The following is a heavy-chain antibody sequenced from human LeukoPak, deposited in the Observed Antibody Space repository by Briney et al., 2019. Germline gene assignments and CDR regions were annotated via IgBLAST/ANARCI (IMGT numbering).Heavy chain of an antibody. Sequence: GGSLRLSCAASGFTFSRYWMHWVRQAPGKGLMWVSRISPDGSTTLYADSVKGRFTISRDNAKNTLYLQMNSLGAEDTAVYYCARDNGWGAFDYWGQGNLVTVSS. CDR3: ARDNGWGAFDY. D-gene: IGHD2-8*01. CDR2: ISPDGSTT. CDR1: GFTFSRYW. V-gene: IGHV3-74*03. J-gene: IGHJ4*02.